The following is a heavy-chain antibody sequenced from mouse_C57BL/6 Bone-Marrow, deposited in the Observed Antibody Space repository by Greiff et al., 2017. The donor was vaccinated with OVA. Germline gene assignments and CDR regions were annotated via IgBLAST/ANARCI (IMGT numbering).Heavy chain of an antibody. CDR3: ARSRDYDGIGAWFSY. Sequence: QVQLQQSGPELVKPGASVKISCKASGYAFSSSWMNWVKQRPGKGLEWIGRIYPGDGDTNYNGKFKGKATLTADKSSSTAYMQLSSLTYEDSAVYFCARSRDYDGIGAWFSYCGQKTLFSLSA. D-gene: IGHD2-4*01. CDR2: IYPGDGDT. J-gene: IGHJ3*01. CDR1: GYAFSSSW. V-gene: IGHV1-82*01.